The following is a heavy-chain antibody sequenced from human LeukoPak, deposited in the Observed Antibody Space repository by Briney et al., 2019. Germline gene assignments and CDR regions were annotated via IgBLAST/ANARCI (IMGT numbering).Heavy chain of an antibody. J-gene: IGHJ4*02. V-gene: IGHV4-59*08. D-gene: IGHD6-13*01. CDR2: IYYSGST. CDR3: ARHVYTSSWSQFDY. CDR1: GGSISSYY. Sequence: SETLSLTCTVSGGSISSYYWSWIRQPPGKGLEWIGYIYYSGSTNYNPSLKSRVTISVDTSKNQFSLKLSSVTAADTAVYYCARHVYTSSWSQFDYWGQGTLVTVSS.